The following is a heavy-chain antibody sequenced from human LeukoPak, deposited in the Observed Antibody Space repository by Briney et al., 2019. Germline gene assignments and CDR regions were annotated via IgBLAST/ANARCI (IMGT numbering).Heavy chain of an antibody. CDR3: ARSGAPRNNFGDYRGDY. Sequence: ASVKVSCKASGYTFTSYYMHWVRQAPGQGLEWMGIINPSGGDTSYAQKFQGRLTMTRDTSTNTVYMELSSLRSEDTAVYYCARSGAPRNNFGDYRGDYWGQGTLVTVSS. V-gene: IGHV1-46*01. J-gene: IGHJ4*02. D-gene: IGHD4-17*01. CDR2: INPSGGDT. CDR1: GYTFTSYY.